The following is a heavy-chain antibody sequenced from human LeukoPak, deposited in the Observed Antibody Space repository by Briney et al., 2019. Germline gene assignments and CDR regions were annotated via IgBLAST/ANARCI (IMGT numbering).Heavy chain of an antibody. CDR2: IKSKTDGGTI. Sequence: GGSLRLSCVASGLTFSKAWMSWVRLAPGKGLEWVGRIKSKTDGGTIEYAAPVKGRFTISRDDSKNTQYLQMNSLKTEDTAVYYCTTDGYCSGGNWYSFDNWGQGTLVTVSS. V-gene: IGHV3-15*01. CDR1: GLTFSKAW. D-gene: IGHD2-15*01. CDR3: TTDGYCSGGNWYSFDN. J-gene: IGHJ4*02.